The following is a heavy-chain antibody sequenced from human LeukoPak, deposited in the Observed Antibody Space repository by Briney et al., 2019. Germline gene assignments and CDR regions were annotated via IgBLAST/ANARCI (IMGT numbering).Heavy chain of an antibody. CDR1: GCTFTGYY. V-gene: IGHV1-2*04. Sequence: ASVKVSCKASGCTFTGYYMHWVRQAPGQGLEWMGWINPNSGGTNYAQKFQGWVTMTRDTSISTAYMELSRLRSDDTAVYYCARGTRYCSSTSCYYNWFDPWGQGTLVTVSS. CDR3: ARGTRYCSSTSCYYNWFDP. D-gene: IGHD2-2*01. CDR2: INPNSGGT. J-gene: IGHJ5*02.